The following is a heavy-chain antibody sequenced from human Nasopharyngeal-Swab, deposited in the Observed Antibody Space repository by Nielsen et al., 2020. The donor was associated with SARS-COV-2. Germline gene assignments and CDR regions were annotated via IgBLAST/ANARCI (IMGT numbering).Heavy chain of an antibody. CDR3: AREGSWDTAFDY. CDR1: GFSFSNYA. CDR2: ISVIGAGT. Sequence: GGSLRLSCAASGFSFSNYAMTWVRQPPGKGLEWVPTISVIGAGTFYAASVKGRFTIPRHNSKKTLYLQMNSLLAEDTDVYYCAREGSWDTAFDYWGQGTLVTVSS. V-gene: IGHV3-23*01. J-gene: IGHJ4*02. D-gene: IGHD5-18*01.